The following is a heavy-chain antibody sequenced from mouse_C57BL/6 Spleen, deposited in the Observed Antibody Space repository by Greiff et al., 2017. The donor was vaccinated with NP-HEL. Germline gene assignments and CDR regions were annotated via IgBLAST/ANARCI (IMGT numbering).Heavy chain of an antibody. J-gene: IGHJ2*01. D-gene: IGHD1-1*01. V-gene: IGHV5-17*01. CDR1: GFTFSDYG. CDR2: ISSGSSTI. CDR3: ARGYGSSSDY. Sequence: EVKLVESGGGLVKPGGSLKLSCAASGFTFSDYGMHWVRQAPEKGLEWVAYISSGSSTIYYAETVKGRFTISRDNAKNTLFLQMTSLRSEDTAMYYCARGYGSSSDYWGQGTTLTVSS.